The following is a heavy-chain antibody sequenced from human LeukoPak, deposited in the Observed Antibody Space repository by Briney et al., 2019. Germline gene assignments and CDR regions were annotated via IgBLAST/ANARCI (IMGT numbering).Heavy chain of an antibody. Sequence: ASVTVSCKASGYTFTSYGISWVRQAPGQGLEWMGWISAYNGNTNYAQKLQGRVTMTTDTSTSTAYMELRSLRSDDTAVYYCARERDYGDYRGAFDIWGQGTMVTVSS. CDR2: ISAYNGNT. CDR3: ARERDYGDYRGAFDI. D-gene: IGHD4-17*01. CDR1: GYTFTSYG. V-gene: IGHV1-18*01. J-gene: IGHJ3*02.